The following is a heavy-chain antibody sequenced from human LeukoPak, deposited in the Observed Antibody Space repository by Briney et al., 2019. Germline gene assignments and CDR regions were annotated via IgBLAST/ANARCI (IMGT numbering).Heavy chain of an antibody. J-gene: IGHJ4*02. CDR1: GYTFTGYC. Sequence: ASVKVSCTASGYTFTGYCMHWVRQAPGQGLEWMGWINPNSGGTNYAQKFQGRVTMTRDTSISTAYMELSRLRSDDTAVYYCARLSTSLYCSSTSCPGPFDYWGQGTLVTVSS. CDR3: ARLSTSLYCSSTSCPGPFDY. CDR2: INPNSGGT. D-gene: IGHD2-2*01. V-gene: IGHV1-2*02.